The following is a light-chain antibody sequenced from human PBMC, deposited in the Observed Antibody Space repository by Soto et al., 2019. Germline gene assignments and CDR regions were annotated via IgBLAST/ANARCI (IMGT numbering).Light chain of an antibody. J-gene: IGKJ1*01. CDR2: GAS. V-gene: IGKV3-15*01. Sequence: DIVMTQSPATLSVSPVERATLSCRASQSVSSNLAWYRQKPGQAPRLLIYGASTRATGIPARFSGSGSGTEFTLTISSLQSEDFAVYYCQQYNNWPWTFGQGTKVDI. CDR1: QSVSSN. CDR3: QQYNNWPWT.